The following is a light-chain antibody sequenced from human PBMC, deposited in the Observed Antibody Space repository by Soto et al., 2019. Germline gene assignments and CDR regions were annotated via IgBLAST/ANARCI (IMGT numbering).Light chain of an antibody. V-gene: IGKV3-20*01. CDR1: QSVSSNY. J-gene: IGKJ3*01. CDR2: GAS. Sequence: EIALTQSPGTLSVSPGERVTLSCRASQSVSSNYLACYQQRPGQAPRLLIFGASYRATGIPDRFSGSGSGTDLTLTISRLEPEDFAVYYCQQYSSSPPEFTFGPGTKVDSK. CDR3: QQYSSSPPEFT.